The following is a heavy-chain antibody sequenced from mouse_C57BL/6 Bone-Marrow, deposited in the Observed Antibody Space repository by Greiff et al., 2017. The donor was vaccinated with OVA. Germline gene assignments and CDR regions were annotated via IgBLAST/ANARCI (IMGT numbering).Heavy chain of an antibody. V-gene: IGHV1-4*01. J-gene: IGHJ3*01. Sequence: VKVVESGAELARPGASVKMSCKASGYTFTSYTMHWVKQRPGQGLEWIGYINPSSGYTKYNQKFKDKATLTADKSSSTAYMQLSSLTSEDSAVYYCAIYYGPWFAYWGQGTLVTVSA. CDR3: AIYYGPWFAY. CDR2: INPSSGYT. CDR1: GYTFTSYT. D-gene: IGHD2-1*01.